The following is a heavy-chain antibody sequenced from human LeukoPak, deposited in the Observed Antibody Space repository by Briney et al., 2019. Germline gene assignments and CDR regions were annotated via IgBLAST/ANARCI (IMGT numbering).Heavy chain of an antibody. V-gene: IGHV4-31*03. CDR2: IYYSGST. CDR3: ARFLRSCSSTSCYARVFDY. CDR1: GGSISSGGYY. J-gene: IGHJ4*02. Sequence: SETLSLTCTVSGGSISSGGYYWSWIRQHPGKGLEWIGYIYYSGSTYYNPSLKSRVTISVDTSKNQFSLKLSSVTAADTAVYYCARFLRSCSSTSCYARVFDYWGQGTLVTVSS. D-gene: IGHD2-2*01.